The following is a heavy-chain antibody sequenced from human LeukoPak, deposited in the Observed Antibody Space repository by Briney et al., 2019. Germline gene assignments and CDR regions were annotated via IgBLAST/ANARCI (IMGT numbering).Heavy chain of an antibody. V-gene: IGHV5-51*01. CDR3: ARLNTNGSRGYYYYMDV. D-gene: IGHD3-10*01. Sequence: GESLKISCKGSGYSFTSYWIGWVRQMPGKGLEWMGIIYPGDSDTRYSPSFQGQVTISADKSISTAYLQWSSLKASDTAMYYCARLNTNGSRGYYYYMDVWGKGTMVTVSS. CDR1: GYSFTSYW. J-gene: IGHJ6*03. CDR2: IYPGDSDT.